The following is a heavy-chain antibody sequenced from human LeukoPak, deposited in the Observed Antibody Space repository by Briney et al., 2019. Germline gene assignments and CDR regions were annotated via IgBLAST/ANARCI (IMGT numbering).Heavy chain of an antibody. CDR1: GFTFTYYS. J-gene: IGHJ4*02. CDR2: INSRGDVT. D-gene: IGHD3-22*01. CDR3: AKDRPNYYESNGHYYRLNGDY. Sequence: PGGSLRLSCAASGFTFTYYSMSWVRQAPGKGLEWVSCINSRGDVTFYTDPVKGRFTISRDNSKNTLYLQMNSLRGEDTAVYYCAKDRPNYYESNGHYYRLNGDYWGQGTLVTVSS. V-gene: IGHV3-23*01.